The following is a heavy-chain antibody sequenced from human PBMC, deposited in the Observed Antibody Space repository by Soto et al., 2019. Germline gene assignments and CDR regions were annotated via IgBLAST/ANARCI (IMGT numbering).Heavy chain of an antibody. J-gene: IGHJ6*02. CDR1: GGSITNYY. CDR2: IQYNGYS. Sequence: QVQLQESGPGLVKPSENLSLTCTVSGGSITNYYCSWFRQPPGKGLEWIGYIQYNGYSAYNLSLKRRVTLSMDSSKSQFSLMLESVTATDTAVYYCARYGFGSLHGLVDVWGQGTTVIVSS. CDR3: ARYGFGSLHGLVDV. D-gene: IGHD3-10*01. V-gene: IGHV4-59*08.